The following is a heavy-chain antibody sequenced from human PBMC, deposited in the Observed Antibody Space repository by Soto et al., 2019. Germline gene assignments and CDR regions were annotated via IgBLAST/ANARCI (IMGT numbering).Heavy chain of an antibody. D-gene: IGHD3-10*01. CDR1: GDSVSSNSAA. Sequence: SQTLSLTCAISGDSVSSNSAAWNWIRQSPSRGLEWLGRTYYRSKWYNDYAVSVKSRITINPDTYKNQFSLQLKSVTPEDTAVYYCARDKPPRLLWFVETYYYDGMDLWGQGTTVTGSS. CDR2: TYYRSKWYN. CDR3: ARDKPPRLLWFVETYYYDGMDL. V-gene: IGHV6-1*01. J-gene: IGHJ6*02.